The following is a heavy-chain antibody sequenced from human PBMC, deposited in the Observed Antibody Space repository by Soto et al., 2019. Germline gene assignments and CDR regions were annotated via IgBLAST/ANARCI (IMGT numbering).Heavy chain of an antibody. Sequence: PSETLSLTCTVSGGSISSGGYYWSWIRQHPGKGLEWIGYIYYSGSTYYNPSLKSRVTISVDTSKNQFSLKLSSVTAADTAVYYCARESLGLGYCSSTSCQGFDPWGQGTLVT. CDR1: GGSISSGGYY. J-gene: IGHJ5*02. CDR2: IYYSGST. V-gene: IGHV4-31*03. CDR3: ARESLGLGYCSSTSCQGFDP. D-gene: IGHD2-2*01.